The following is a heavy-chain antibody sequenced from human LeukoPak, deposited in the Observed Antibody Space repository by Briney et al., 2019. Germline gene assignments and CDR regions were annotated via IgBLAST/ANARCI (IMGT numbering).Heavy chain of an antibody. CDR2: INHSGST. D-gene: IGHD6-6*01. CDR3: ARDGDSSSLYNWFDP. J-gene: IGHJ5*02. CDR1: GGSFSGYY. V-gene: IGHV4-34*01. Sequence: SETLSLTCAVYGGSFSGYYWSWIRQPPGKGLEWIGEINHSGSTNYNPSLKSRVTISVDTSKNQFSLKLSSVTAADTAVYYCARDGDSSSLYNWFDPWGQGTLVTVSS.